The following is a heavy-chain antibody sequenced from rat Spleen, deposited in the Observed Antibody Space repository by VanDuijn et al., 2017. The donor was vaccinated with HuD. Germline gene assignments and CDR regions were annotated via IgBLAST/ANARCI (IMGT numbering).Heavy chain of an antibody. CDR2: IWSHEDT. CDR3: ARGGLWFAY. J-gene: IGHJ3*01. V-gene: IGHV2-47*01. CDR1: ELSLTSNS. Sequence: QVQLKESGPGLVQPSQTLSLTCTVSELSLTSNSVNWIRQPQGKGLEWMGVIWSHEDTDYNSAIKSLLSISRDTSKSQVFLKMNSLQTEDTAMYFCARGGLWFAYWGKGTLVTVSS.